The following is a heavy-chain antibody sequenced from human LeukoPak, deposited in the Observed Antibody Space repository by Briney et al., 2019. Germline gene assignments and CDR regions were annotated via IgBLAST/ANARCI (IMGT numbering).Heavy chain of an antibody. D-gene: IGHD4-17*01. J-gene: IGHJ4*02. CDR2: ISTSSTTI. CDR1: GFTFSSYS. Sequence: QTGGSLRLSCAASGFTFSSYSMNWVRQAPGKGLEWISYISTSSTTIYDADSVKGRFTISRDNAKNSLYLQMNSLRAEDTAVYYCASLNGDYDDYWGQGTLVTVSS. CDR3: ASLNGDYDDY. V-gene: IGHV3-48*01.